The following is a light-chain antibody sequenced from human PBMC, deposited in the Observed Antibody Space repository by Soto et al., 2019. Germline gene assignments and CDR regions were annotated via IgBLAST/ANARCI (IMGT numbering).Light chain of an antibody. Sequence: QSVLTQPPSVSGAPGQRVTISCTGSSSNIGEGHDVHWYQQLPGTAPKLLIYGNTNRPSGVPDRFSGSKSGTSASLAITGLQAEDEADYYCQSYDTSLSGSIFGGGTKLTVL. J-gene: IGLJ2*01. V-gene: IGLV1-40*01. CDR3: QSYDTSLSGSI. CDR2: GNT. CDR1: SSNIGEGHD.